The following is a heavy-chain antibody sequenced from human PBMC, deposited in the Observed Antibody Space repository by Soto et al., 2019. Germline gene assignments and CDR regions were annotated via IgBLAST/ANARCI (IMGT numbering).Heavy chain of an antibody. V-gene: IGHV4-34*01. CDR2: IHYNGNT. D-gene: IGHD2-21*01. J-gene: IGHJ4*02. CDR3: ARTLGPRGPGSDGSDFRWTIDS. Sequence: PSETLSLTCAVYGGSFSGYYWSWIRQPPGKGLEWIGNIHYNGNTKYNPSLKSRVSMSVDTSKNQFSLRLASVTAADTAVYFCARTLGPRGPGSDGSDFRWTIDSWGQGILVTVSS. CDR1: GGSFSGYY.